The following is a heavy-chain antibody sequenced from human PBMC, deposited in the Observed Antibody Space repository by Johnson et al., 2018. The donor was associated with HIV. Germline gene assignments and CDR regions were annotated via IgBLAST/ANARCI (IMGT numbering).Heavy chain of an antibody. CDR1: GFTVSSNY. CDR3: ATPRIPTDRAFDI. D-gene: IGHD2/OR15-2a*01. J-gene: IGHJ3*02. CDR2: IYSGGST. V-gene: IGHV3-53*01. Sequence: VQLVESGGGLIQPGGSLRLSCAASGFTVSSNYMSWVRQAPGKGLEWVSVIYSGGSTYYADSVKGRFTISSDNSKNTLYLQMNSLRAEDTAVYYCATPRIPTDRAFDIWGQGTMVTVSS.